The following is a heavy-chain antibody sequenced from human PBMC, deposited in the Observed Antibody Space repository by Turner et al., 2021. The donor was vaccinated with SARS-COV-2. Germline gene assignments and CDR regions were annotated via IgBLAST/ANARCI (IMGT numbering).Heavy chain of an antibody. Sequence: QVQLVQSGAEVKKPGSSVKVPCKASGGTFSSYAISWVRQAPGQGLEWMGGIIPIFGRANYAQKFEGRVTITADKSTSTAYRELSSLRSDDTAVYYCARSWRMSNSDFDYWGQGTLVTVSS. CDR1: GGTFSSYA. CDR2: IIPIFGRA. CDR3: ARSWRMSNSDFDY. J-gene: IGHJ4*02. D-gene: IGHD6-13*01. V-gene: IGHV1-69*06.